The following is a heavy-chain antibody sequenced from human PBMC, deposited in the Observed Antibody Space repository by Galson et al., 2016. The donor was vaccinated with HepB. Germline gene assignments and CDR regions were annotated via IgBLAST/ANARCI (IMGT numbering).Heavy chain of an antibody. CDR3: ASSVRGSGSPPGGY. CDR2: INSDGSST. V-gene: IGHV3-74*01. J-gene: IGHJ4*02. D-gene: IGHD3-10*01. Sequence: SLRLSCAASGFTFDNHWMHWVRQAPGKGLVWVSRINSDGSSTGFADSVKGRFTISRDNAKYTLYLQMNSLRAEDTAVYYCASSVRGSGSPPGGYWGQGTLVTVSS. CDR1: GFTFDNHW.